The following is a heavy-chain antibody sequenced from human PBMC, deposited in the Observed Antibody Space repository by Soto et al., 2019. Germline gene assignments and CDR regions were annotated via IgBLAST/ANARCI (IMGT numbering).Heavy chain of an antibody. CDR2: ISSSSSYI. Sequence: GGSLRLSCAASGFTFSMYWMHWVRQVPGKGPEWVSSISSSSSYIYYADSVKGRFTISRDNAKNSLYLQMNSLRAEDTAVYYCARELTYYYDSSGYYGYWGQGTLVTVSS. V-gene: IGHV3-21*01. CDR1: GFTFSMYW. CDR3: ARELTYYYDSSGYYGY. D-gene: IGHD3-22*01. J-gene: IGHJ4*02.